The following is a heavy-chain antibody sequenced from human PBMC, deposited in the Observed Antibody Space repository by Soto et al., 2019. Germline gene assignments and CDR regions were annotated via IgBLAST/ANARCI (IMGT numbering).Heavy chain of an antibody. D-gene: IGHD6-19*01. CDR1: GDSVSSNTAA. Sequence: PSQTLSLTCALSGDSVSSNTAAWNWIRSSPSRGLEWLGRTYYRSNWRHDYAVSVKSRITVNPDTSKNHFSLQLNSVTPDDTAVYYCERGVAGSGFDLWGQGTLVTVSS. V-gene: IGHV6-1*01. CDR2: TYYRSNWRH. CDR3: ERGVAGSGFDL. J-gene: IGHJ4*02.